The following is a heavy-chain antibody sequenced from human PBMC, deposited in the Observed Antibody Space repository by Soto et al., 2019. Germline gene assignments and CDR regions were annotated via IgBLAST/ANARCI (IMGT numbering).Heavy chain of an antibody. V-gene: IGHV4-39*01. J-gene: IGHJ4*02. Sequence: PSETLSLPGTPSNDSIGSGTYYWAWIRQPPGRRLEWMGSLSYLGTTDSNPSLKSRVTISKDPSKNQFSLKLTSVTAADTAVYYCAPGRPDSGLYEEHFWGRGTLVTVSS. CDR3: APGRPDSGLYEEHF. D-gene: IGHD6-19*01. CDR1: NDSIGSGTYY. CDR2: LSYLGTT.